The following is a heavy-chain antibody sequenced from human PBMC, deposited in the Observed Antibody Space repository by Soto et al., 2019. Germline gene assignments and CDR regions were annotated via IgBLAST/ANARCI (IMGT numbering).Heavy chain of an antibody. CDR3: AKPRAPYYAMDV. Sequence: QVQLVQSGAEVKKPGSSVKVSCKASGGPFNNYTINWMRQAPGQGLEWMGGIIPIFGKEHYAQKFQGRVTISADESTYTAYMELSSLRAEYTAVYYCAKPRAPYYAMDVWGQGTTVTVAS. J-gene: IGHJ6*02. CDR1: GGPFNNYT. V-gene: IGHV1-69*12. CDR2: IIPIFGKE.